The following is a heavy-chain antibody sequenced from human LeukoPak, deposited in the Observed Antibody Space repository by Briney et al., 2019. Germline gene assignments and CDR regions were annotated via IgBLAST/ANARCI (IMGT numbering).Heavy chain of an antibody. V-gene: IGHV4-59*01. CDR3: ARGDIAFDY. CDR1: GGSISSYY. J-gene: IGHJ4*02. CDR2: IYYSGST. D-gene: IGHD2-15*01. Sequence: RTSETLFLTCTVSGGSISSYYWSWIRQPPGKGLEWIGYIYYSGSTNYNPSLKSRVTISVDTSKNQFSLKLSSVTAADTAVYYCARGDIAFDYWGQGTLVTVSS.